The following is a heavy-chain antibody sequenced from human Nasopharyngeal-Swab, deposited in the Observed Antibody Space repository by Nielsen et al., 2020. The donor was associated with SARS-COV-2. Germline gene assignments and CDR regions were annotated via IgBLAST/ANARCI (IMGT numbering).Heavy chain of an antibody. CDR2: IYYSGST. Sequence: WIRQPPGKGLEWIGYIYYSGSTNYNPSLKSRVTISVDTSKNQLSLKLSSVTAADTAVYYCARLVLGDHRFDIWGQGTMVTVSS. D-gene: IGHD2-21*02. V-gene: IGHV4-61*07. J-gene: IGHJ3*02. CDR3: ARLVLGDHRFDI.